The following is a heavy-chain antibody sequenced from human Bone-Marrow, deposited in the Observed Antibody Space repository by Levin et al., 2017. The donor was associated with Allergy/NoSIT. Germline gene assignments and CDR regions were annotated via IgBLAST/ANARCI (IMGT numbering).Heavy chain of an antibody. D-gene: IGHD3-10*01. J-gene: IGHJ4*02. V-gene: IGHV3-9*01. CDR2: ISWDGGSI. Sequence: GGSLRLSCATSGFTFDDYAMHWVRQAPGKGLEWVAAISWDGGSIGYADSVKGRFTISRDNAKSSLYLHMNSLRPEDTAFYYCTKDLPYGSGSYLDYWGQGTLVTVSS. CDR3: TKDLPYGSGSYLDY. CDR1: GFTFDDYA.